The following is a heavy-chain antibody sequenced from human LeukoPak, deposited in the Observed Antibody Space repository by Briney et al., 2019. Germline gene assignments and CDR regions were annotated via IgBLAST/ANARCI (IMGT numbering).Heavy chain of an antibody. CDR2: ISDSGDST. J-gene: IGHJ4*02. D-gene: IGHD6-19*01. V-gene: IGHV3-23*01. CDR3: AKIEGGGWYERDC. CDR1: GFTFSRNA. Sequence: GGSLRLSCAASGFTFSRNAMSWVRQAPGKGLEWVPVISDSGDSTYYADSVKGRFTISRDNSRNTLYLQMNSLRAEDTAVYYCAKIEGGGWYERDCWGQGTLATVSS.